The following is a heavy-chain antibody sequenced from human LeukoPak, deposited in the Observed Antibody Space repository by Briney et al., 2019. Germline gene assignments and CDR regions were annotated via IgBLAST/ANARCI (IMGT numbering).Heavy chain of an antibody. CDR3: ARGRGGGEV. D-gene: IGHD3-10*01. CDR2: INHSGST. CDR1: GGSFSGYY. J-gene: IGHJ6*04. V-gene: IGHV4-34*01. Sequence: SETLSLTCAVYGGSFSGYYWSWIRQPPGKGLEWIGEINHSGSTNYNPSLKSRVTISVDTSKNQFSLKLSSVTAADTAVYYCARGRGGGEVWGKGTTVTVSS.